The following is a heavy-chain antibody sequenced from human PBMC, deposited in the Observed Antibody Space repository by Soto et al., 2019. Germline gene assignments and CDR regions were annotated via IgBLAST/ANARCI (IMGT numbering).Heavy chain of an antibody. Sequence: QVQLVQSGAEVKKPGSSVKVSCKASGGTFSSYAISWVRQAPGQGLEWMGVIIPIFGTANYAQKFQGRVTITADESTSTAYMELSSLRSEDTAVYYCARPDDILTGYYNERHFDYWGQGTLVTVSS. V-gene: IGHV1-69*12. CDR3: ARPDDILTGYYNERHFDY. J-gene: IGHJ4*02. CDR1: GGTFSSYA. D-gene: IGHD3-9*01. CDR2: IIPIFGTA.